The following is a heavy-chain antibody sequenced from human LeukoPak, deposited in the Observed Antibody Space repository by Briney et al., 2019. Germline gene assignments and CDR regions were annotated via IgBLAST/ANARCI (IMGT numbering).Heavy chain of an antibody. V-gene: IGHV1-69*13. CDR1: GNSISNYA. CDR2: IIPIFGTA. Sequence: SVKVSCKASGNSISNYAVSWVRQAPGQGLEWMGGIIPIFGTANYAQKFQGRVTITADESTSTAYMELSSLRSEDTAVYYCARDGWFDPWGQGTLVTVSS. J-gene: IGHJ5*02. CDR3: ARDGWFDP.